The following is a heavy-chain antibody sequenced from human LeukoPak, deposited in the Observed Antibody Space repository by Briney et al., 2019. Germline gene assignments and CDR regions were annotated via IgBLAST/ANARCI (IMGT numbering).Heavy chain of an antibody. CDR2: ISGTSTYI. Sequence: GGSLRLSCAASGFTFSSYTMNWVRQAPGKGLAWASSISGTSTYIHDADSVKGRFTVFRDNANKSLYLQMNSLRAEDTAMYYCARGMRQIDDAFDLWGQGTMVTVSS. V-gene: IGHV3-21*01. CDR3: ARGMRQIDDAFDL. CDR1: GFTFSSYT. D-gene: IGHD6-25*01. J-gene: IGHJ3*01.